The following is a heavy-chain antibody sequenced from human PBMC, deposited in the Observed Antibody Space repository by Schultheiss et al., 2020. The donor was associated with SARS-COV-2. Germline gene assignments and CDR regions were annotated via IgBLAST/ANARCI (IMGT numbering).Heavy chain of an antibody. CDR3: ARLTYYYDSSGSYGPGKDY. CDR1: GGSISSYY. J-gene: IGHJ4*02. Sequence: SETLSLTCNVSGGSISSYYWSWIRQPPGKGLEWIGYIYYSGSTYYNPSLKSRVTISVDTSKNQFSLKLSSVTAADTAVYYCARLTYYYDSSGSYGPGKDYWGQGTLVTVSS. D-gene: IGHD3-22*01. CDR2: IYYSGST. V-gene: IGHV4-59*08.